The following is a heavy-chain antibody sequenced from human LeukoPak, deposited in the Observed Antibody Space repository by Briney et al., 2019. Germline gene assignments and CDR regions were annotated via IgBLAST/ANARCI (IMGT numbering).Heavy chain of an antibody. V-gene: IGHV3-30*02. CDR3: ARGGAARLPDY. CDR2: IRYDGSKK. Sequence: GGSLRLSCAASGFTFSIYGMHWVRQAPGKGLEWGAFIRYDGSKKYYADSVKGRFTISRDNSKNTLYLQMNSLRAEDTAVYYCARGGAARLPDYWGQGTLVTVSS. CDR1: GFTFSIYG. J-gene: IGHJ4*02. D-gene: IGHD6-6*01.